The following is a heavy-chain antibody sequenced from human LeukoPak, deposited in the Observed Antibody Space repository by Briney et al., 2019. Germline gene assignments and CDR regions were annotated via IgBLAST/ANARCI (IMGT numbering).Heavy chain of an antibody. J-gene: IGHJ4*02. CDR1: GITYEDYA. Sequence: GGSLRLSCVASGITYEDYAFSWVRHAPGKGLEWVSVISGGGRSTSYADSLKGRFTISRDNSKNTLYLQMNSLRAEDTAVYYCAQLDVLRSDYFESWGQGTLVTVSS. D-gene: IGHD3-22*01. CDR2: ISGGGRST. CDR3: AQLDVLRSDYFES. V-gene: IGHV3-23*01.